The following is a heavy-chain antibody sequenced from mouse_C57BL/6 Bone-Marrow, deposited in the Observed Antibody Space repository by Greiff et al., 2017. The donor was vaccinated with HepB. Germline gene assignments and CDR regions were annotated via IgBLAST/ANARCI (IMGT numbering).Heavy chain of an antibody. J-gene: IGHJ2*02. CDR1: GFTFSSYA. CDR3: AREGPTVVDTDY. Sequence: DVMLVESGGGLVKPGGSLKLSCAASGFTFSSYAMSWVRQTPEKRLEWVATISDGGSYTYYPDNVKGRFTISRDNAKNNLYLQMSHLKSEDTAMYCWAREGPTVVDTDYWGQGTSLTVSS. D-gene: IGHD1-1*01. V-gene: IGHV5-4*01. CDR2: ISDGGSYT.